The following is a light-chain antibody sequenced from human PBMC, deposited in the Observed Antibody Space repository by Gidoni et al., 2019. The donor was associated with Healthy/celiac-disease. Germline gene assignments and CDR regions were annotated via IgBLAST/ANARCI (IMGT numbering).Light chain of an antibody. CDR1: QSLLHSNGYNY. CDR3: MQALQTPYS. CDR2: LGS. Sequence: DIVMTQSPLSLPVTPGEPASISCRSSQSLLHSNGYNYFDWYLQKPGQSPQLLIYLGSNRASGVPDRFSGSGSGTDFTLKISMVEAEYVGVYYCMQALQTPYSFGQGTKLEIK. V-gene: IGKV2-28*01. J-gene: IGKJ2*03.